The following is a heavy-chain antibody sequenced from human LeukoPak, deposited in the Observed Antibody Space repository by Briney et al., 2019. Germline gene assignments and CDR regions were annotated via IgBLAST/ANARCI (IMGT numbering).Heavy chain of an antibody. CDR2: ITGRGNTT. CDR1: GFTFPIYV. V-gene: IGHV3-23*01. D-gene: IGHD5-12*01. CDR3: AKGPPYGGYSE. J-gene: IGHJ4*02. Sequence: PGGSLSLSCAASGFTFPIYVMSWVRQAPGTGLEWVSTITGRGNTTYYADSVKGRFTISRDNFKNTLYLQMNSLRAEDTALYYCAKGPPYGGYSEWGQGTLVTVSS.